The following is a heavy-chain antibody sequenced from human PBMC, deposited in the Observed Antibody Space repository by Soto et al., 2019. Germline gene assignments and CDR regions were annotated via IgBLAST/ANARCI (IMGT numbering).Heavy chain of an antibody. D-gene: IGHD6-13*01. J-gene: IGHJ5*02. CDR3: ARDQGVAAAGITWFDP. V-gene: IGHV4-4*07. CDR1: GASMNSYH. CDR2: IHSSGST. Sequence: TLSLTCTVSGASMNSYHWSWIRQPTGKGLEWIGHIHSSGSTNYNPSLKSRVTMSVDTSKNQFSLRLMSLTAADTAVYYCARDQGVAAAGITWFDPWGQGSLVTVSS.